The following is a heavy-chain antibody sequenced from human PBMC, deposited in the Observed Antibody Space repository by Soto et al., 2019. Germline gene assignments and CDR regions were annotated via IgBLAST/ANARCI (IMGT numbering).Heavy chain of an antibody. V-gene: IGHV3-30*18. D-gene: IGHD2-2*01. CDR1: GFTFSSYG. CDR3: AKDYYGGGIVVVPAAPAIDY. Sequence: GGSLRLSCAASGFTFSSYGMHWVRQAPGKGLEWVAVISYDGSNKYYADSVKGRFTISRDNSKNTLYLQMNSLRAEDTAVYDCAKDYYGGGIVVVPAAPAIDYWGQGTLVTVSS. CDR2: ISYDGSNK. J-gene: IGHJ4*02.